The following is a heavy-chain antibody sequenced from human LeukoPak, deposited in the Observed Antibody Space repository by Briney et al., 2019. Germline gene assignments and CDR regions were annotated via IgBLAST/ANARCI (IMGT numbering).Heavy chain of an antibody. CDR3: ARWGGSGSSIDY. Sequence: QPGRSLRLSCAASGFTFSSYAMHWVRQAPGKGLEWVAVISYDGSNKYYADSVKGRFTISRDNSKNTLYLQMNSLRAEDTAVYYCARWGGSGSSIDYWGQGTLVTVSS. J-gene: IGHJ4*02. CDR2: ISYDGSNK. CDR1: GFTFSSYA. D-gene: IGHD3-10*01. V-gene: IGHV3-30-3*01.